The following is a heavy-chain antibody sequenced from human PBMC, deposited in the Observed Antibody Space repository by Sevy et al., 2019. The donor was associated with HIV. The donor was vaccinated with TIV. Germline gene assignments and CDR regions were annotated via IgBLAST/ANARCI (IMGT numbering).Heavy chain of an antibody. CDR3: ARISCTNGVCFQGYYYYAMDV. CDR2: ISTSSSYI. V-gene: IGHV3-21*01. Sequence: GGSLRLSCAASGFTFSSYSMNWVRQAPGNGLEWVSSISTSSSYIYYADSVKGRFTISRDNAKNSLYLQMNSLRAEDTAVYYCARISCTNGVCFQGYYYYAMDVSGQGTSVTVSS. J-gene: IGHJ6*02. CDR1: GFTFSSYS. D-gene: IGHD2-8*01.